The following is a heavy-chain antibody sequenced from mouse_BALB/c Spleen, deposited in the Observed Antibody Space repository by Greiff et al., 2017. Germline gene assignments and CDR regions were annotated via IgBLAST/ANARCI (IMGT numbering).Heavy chain of an antibody. Sequence: VQLQQSGPSLVKPSQTLSLTCSVTGDSITSGYWNWIRKFPGNKLEYMGYISYSGSTYYNPSLKSRISITRDTSKNQYYLQLNSVTTEDTATYYCVVSYYGSSSWFAYWGQGTLVTVSA. CDR2: ISYSGST. J-gene: IGHJ3*01. CDR3: VVSYYGSSSWFAY. CDR1: GDSITSGY. V-gene: IGHV3-8*02. D-gene: IGHD1-1*01.